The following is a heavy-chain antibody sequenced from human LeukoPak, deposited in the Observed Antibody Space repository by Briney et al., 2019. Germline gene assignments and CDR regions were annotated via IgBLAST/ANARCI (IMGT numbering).Heavy chain of an antibody. Sequence: GGSLRLSCAASGLTFDDYGMSWVRQAPGKGLEWVSGINWNGGSIGYADSVKGRFTISRDNAKNSLYLQMNSLRAEDTALYYCARFRTGSGPAFDYWGQGTLVTVSS. V-gene: IGHV3-20*04. CDR2: INWNGGSI. CDR3: ARFRTGSGPAFDY. D-gene: IGHD7-27*01. CDR1: GLTFDDYG. J-gene: IGHJ4*02.